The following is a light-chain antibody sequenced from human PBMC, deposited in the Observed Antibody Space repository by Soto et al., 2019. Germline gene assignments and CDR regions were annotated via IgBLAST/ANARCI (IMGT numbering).Light chain of an antibody. V-gene: IGKV3-11*01. CDR3: QQRSNWPPIT. J-gene: IGKJ5*01. CDR1: QCVSNF. Sequence: EIVLAQFPATLSLAPRDTATLSCKASQCVSNFLAWYQQRPGQAPRLLLFDASNRATGTPPRFSGSGFGTDFNLTISSLEPEDFAVYFCQQRSNWPPITFGQGTRLEIK. CDR2: DAS.